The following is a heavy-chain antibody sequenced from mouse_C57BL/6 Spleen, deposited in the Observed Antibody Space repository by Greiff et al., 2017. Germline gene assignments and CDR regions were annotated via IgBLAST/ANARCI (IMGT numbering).Heavy chain of an antibody. CDR1: GFNIKDDY. CDR2: LDPENGDT. J-gene: IGHJ2*01. CDR3: TTEVYYDYRVDY. V-gene: IGHV14-4*01. D-gene: IGHD2-4*01. Sequence: EVQLQQSGAELVRPGASVKLSCTASGFNIKDDYMHWVKQRPEQGLEWIGWLDPENGDTEYASKFQGKATITADTSSNTAYLQLSSLTSEDTAVYYCTTEVYYDYRVDYWGQGTTLTVSS.